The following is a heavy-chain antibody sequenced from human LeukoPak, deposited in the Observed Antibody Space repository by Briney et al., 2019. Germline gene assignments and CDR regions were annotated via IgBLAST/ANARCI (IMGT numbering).Heavy chain of an antibody. CDR2: IYSSGNT. CDR1: GASMTSYY. J-gene: IGHJ3*02. V-gene: IGHV4-4*07. D-gene: IGHD1-26*01. Sequence: SETLSLTCTVSGASMTSYYWSWIRHPAGKGLEWIGRIYSSGNTNYNPSLKSRVTMSVDTSNNQFSLKLNSVTAADTAVYYCARDGEVGATTGNDAFDIWGQGTMVTVSS. CDR3: ARDGEVGATTGNDAFDI.